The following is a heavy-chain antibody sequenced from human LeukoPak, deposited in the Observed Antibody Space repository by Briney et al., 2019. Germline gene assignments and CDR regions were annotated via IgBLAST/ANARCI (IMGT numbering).Heavy chain of an antibody. Sequence: PSQTLSLTCTVSSGSISSGDYYWSWIRQPPGKGLGWIGYISSSGTTYYNPSLRSRITISVDSSKSQFSLNLSSVTASDTAVYYCAGVGNGGYGGFDYWGQGTLVTVSS. CDR2: ISSSGTT. V-gene: IGHV4-30-4*01. CDR3: AGVGNGGYGGFDY. CDR1: SGSISSGDYY. J-gene: IGHJ4*02. D-gene: IGHD5-12*01.